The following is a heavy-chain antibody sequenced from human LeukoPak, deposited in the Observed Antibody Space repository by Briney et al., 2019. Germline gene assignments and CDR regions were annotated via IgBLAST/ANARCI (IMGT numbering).Heavy chain of an antibody. V-gene: IGHV3-23*01. CDR2: ISGSGGST. CDR3: AKCIVGAAYYFDY. D-gene: IGHD1-26*01. J-gene: IGHJ4*02. Sequence: ETLSLTCTVSGGSINSGSYYWGWIRQAPGKGLEWVSAISGSGGSTYYADSVKGRFTISRDNSKNTLYLQMNSLRAEDTAVYYCAKCIVGAAYYFDYWGQGTLVTVSS. CDR1: GGSINSGSYY.